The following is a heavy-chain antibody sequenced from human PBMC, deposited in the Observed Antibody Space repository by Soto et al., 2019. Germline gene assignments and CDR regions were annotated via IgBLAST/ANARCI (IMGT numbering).Heavy chain of an antibody. CDR3: ARDRYYDFWSGYYDY. CDR2: ISSSSSYI. J-gene: IGHJ4*02. D-gene: IGHD3-3*01. V-gene: IGHV3-21*01. Sequence: GGSLRLSCAASGFTFSSYSMNWVRQAPGKGLEWVSSISSSSSYIYYADSVKGRFTISRDNAKNSLYLQMNSLRAEDTAVYYCARDRYYDFWSGYYDYWGQGTLVTVSS. CDR1: GFTFSSYS.